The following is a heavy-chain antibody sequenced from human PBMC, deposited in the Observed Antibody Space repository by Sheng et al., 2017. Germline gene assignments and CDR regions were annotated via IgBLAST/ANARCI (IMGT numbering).Heavy chain of an antibody. J-gene: IGHJ5*02. CDR2: IWYDGSNK. Sequence: CAASGFTFSSYGMHWVRQAPGKGLEWVAVIWYDGSNKYYADSVKGRFTISRDNSKNTLYLQMNSLRAEDTAVYYCARDSRWFDPWGQGTLVTVSS. V-gene: IGHV3-33*01. CDR3: ARDSRWFDP. CDR1: GFTFSSYG.